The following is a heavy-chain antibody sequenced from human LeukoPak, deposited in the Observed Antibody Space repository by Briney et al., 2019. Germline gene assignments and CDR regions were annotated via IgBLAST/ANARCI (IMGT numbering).Heavy chain of an antibody. V-gene: IGHV3-30-3*01. J-gene: IGHJ4*02. D-gene: IGHD2-2*02. CDR1: GFTVSSNY. Sequence: PGGSLRLSCAASGFTVSSNYMSWVRQSPGKGLEWVAVISYDGSNKYYADSVKGRFTISRDNSKNTLYLQMNSLRAEDTAVYYCARDYTLDYWGQGTLVTVSS. CDR2: ISYDGSNK. CDR3: ARDYTLDY.